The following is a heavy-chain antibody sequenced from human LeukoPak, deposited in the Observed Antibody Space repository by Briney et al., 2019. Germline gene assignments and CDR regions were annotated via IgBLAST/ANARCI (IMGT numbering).Heavy chain of an antibody. CDR1: GYTFSGSY. J-gene: IGHJ5*02. CDR3: ARDLRRSQPGLDP. CDR2: INPNSGGT. V-gene: IGHV1-2*06. Sequence: PSASVKVSCKASGYTFSGSYIHWVRQAPGQGLEWMGRINPNSGGTNYAQKFQGRVTMTRDTSISTAYMELSRLRSDDTAVYYCARDLRRSQPGLDPWGQGTLVTVSS. D-gene: IGHD1-14*01.